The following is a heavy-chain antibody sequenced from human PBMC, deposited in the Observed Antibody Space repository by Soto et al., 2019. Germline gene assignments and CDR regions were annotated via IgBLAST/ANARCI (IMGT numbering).Heavy chain of an antibody. CDR3: ARGDCVGDTCSSLASAFYYYMDV. CDR1: GFTFSNYW. CDR2: INSDGSVS. V-gene: IGHV3-74*01. Sequence: EVQLVESGGGLVQPGGSLRLSCAASGFTFSNYWMYWVRQAPGMGLVWVSRINSDGSVSSYADSVKGRLNITRDNVKNIQYMQMDNLRAEDTAVYYCARGDCVGDTCSSLASAFYYYMDVWGKGTTVTV. D-gene: IGHD2-21*01. J-gene: IGHJ6*03.